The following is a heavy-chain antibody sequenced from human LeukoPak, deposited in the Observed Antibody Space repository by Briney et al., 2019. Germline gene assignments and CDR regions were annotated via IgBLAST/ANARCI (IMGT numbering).Heavy chain of an antibody. J-gene: IGHJ6*03. CDR3: ARVRLYCSGGRCYSLDV. CDR1: GFTFSSYA. D-gene: IGHD2-15*01. Sequence: GGSLRLSCAASGFTFSSYAMSWVRQAPGKGLEWVSAISGSGGSTYYADSVKGRFTISRDNAKNSLYLQMTSLRAEDPAVYYCARVRLYCSGGRCYSLDVWGKGTTVTISS. V-gene: IGHV3-23*01. CDR2: ISGSGGST.